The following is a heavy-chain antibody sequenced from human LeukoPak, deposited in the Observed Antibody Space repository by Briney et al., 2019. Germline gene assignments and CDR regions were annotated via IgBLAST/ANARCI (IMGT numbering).Heavy chain of an antibody. CDR2: ISGSGGST. CDR3: AKDSLLRYFDWLLPHGAFDI. D-gene: IGHD3-9*01. Sequence: PGGSLRLSCAASGFTFSSYAMSWVRQAPGKGLEGVSAISGSGGSTYYADSVKGRFTISRDNSKNTLYLQMNSLRAEDTAVYYCAKDSLLRYFDWLLPHGAFDIWGQGTMVTVSS. CDR1: GFTFSSYA. J-gene: IGHJ3*02. V-gene: IGHV3-23*01.